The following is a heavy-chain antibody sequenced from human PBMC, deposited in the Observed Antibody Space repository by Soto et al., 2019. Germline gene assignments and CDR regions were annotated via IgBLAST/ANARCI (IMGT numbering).Heavy chain of an antibody. D-gene: IGHD3-22*01. CDR3: ARLAPDSSGWYGLDT. V-gene: IGHV4-4*02. CDR2: VYHGGRT. Sequence: SETLSLTCNVSGDSMSSRNWWHWVRQPPGKGLEWIGEVYHGGRTKYNPSLESRVTILVDMSKNQFSLNLFSVTAADTAVYFCARLAPDSSGWYGLDTWGQGSPVTVSS. CDR1: GDSMSSRNW. J-gene: IGHJ5*02.